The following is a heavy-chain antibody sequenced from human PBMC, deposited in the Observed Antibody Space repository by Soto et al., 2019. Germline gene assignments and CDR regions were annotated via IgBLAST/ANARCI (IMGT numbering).Heavy chain of an antibody. D-gene: IGHD3-3*01. CDR2: IYPGDSDT. V-gene: IGHV5-51*01. J-gene: IGHJ1*01. Sequence: GESLKISCKGSGYSFTSYWIGWVRQMPGKGLGWMGIIYPGDSDTRYSPSFQGQVTISADKSISTAYLQWSSLKASDTAMYYCARSYDFWSGYYRPLFSYWGQGTLVTVSS. CDR1: GYSFTSYW. CDR3: ARSYDFWSGYYRPLFSY.